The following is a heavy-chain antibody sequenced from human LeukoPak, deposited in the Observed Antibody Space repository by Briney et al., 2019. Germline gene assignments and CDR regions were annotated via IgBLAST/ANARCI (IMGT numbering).Heavy chain of an antibody. CDR3: ARVGYYYDSSGVDY. Sequence: SVKVSCKASGGTFSSYAISWVRQAPGQGLEWMGGIIPIFGTANYAQKFQGRVTITADKSTSTAYMELSSLRSEDTAVYYCARVGYYYDSSGVDYWGQGTLVTVSS. D-gene: IGHD3-22*01. V-gene: IGHV1-69*06. J-gene: IGHJ4*02. CDR2: IIPIFGTA. CDR1: GGTFSSYA.